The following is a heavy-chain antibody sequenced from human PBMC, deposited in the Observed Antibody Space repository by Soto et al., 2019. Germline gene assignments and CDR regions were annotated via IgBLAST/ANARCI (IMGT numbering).Heavy chain of an antibody. V-gene: IGHV4-39*01. Sequence: QLQLQESGPGLVKPSETLSLTCTVSGGSVSSTSYYWGWIRQPPGKGLEWIGSIYRSGSTYYNPSLKSRVTIAVDTSKHQFALKLSSVNAADTGVYLCARQPSGYRSGWYFDYWGQGTLVTVSS. J-gene: IGHJ4*02. CDR1: GGSVSSTSYY. CDR2: IYRSGST. D-gene: IGHD6-19*01. CDR3: ARQPSGYRSGWYFDY.